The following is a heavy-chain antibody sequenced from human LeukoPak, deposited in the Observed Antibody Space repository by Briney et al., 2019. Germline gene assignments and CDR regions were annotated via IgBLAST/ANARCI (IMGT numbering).Heavy chain of an antibody. CDR3: AGWDYQHEPHFDY. V-gene: IGHV3-74*01. CDR1: GFTFSDYW. CDR2: IKGDGSIT. Sequence: GGSLRLSCAASGFTFSDYWMHWVRQAPEKGLVWVSRIKGDGSITSYADSVKGRFTISRDNAKNTLYLQMNSLRVEDTAVYYCAGWDYQHEPHFDYWGQGTLVTVSS. J-gene: IGHJ4*02. D-gene: IGHD1-7*01.